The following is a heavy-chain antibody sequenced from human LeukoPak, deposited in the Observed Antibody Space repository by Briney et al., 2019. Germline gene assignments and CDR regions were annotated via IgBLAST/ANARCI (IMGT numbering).Heavy chain of an antibody. Sequence: ASVKVSCKASGYTFISYAMHWVRQAPGQRLEWMGWINAGNGNTKYSQKFQGRVTITRDTSASTAYMELSSLRSEDTAVYYCARAFSPYSSSWWYYWGQGTLVTDSS. D-gene: IGHD6-13*01. CDR1: GYTFISYA. CDR3: ARAFSPYSSSWWYY. CDR2: INAGNGNT. V-gene: IGHV1-3*01. J-gene: IGHJ4*02.